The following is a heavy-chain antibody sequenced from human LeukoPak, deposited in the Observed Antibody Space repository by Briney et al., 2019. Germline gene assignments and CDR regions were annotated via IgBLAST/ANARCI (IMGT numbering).Heavy chain of an antibody. Sequence: SETLSLTCTVSGDSINNYFWSWIRQSPEKGLEWIAYIYYVGRANYNPSLESRVTMPIDTSKNQFSLRLSSVTAADTAVYYCARHILNFGNNSHFDHWGQGILVTVSS. CDR3: ARHILNFGNNSHFDH. CDR2: IYYVGRA. V-gene: IGHV4-59*08. J-gene: IGHJ4*02. D-gene: IGHD2/OR15-2a*01. CDR1: GDSINNYF.